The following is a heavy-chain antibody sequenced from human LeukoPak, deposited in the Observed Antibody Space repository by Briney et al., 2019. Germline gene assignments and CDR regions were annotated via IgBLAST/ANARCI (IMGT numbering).Heavy chain of an antibody. CDR1: GGSISSSSYY. Sequence: PWETLSLTCTVSGGSISSSSYYWGWIRQPPGKGLEWIGSIYYSGSTYYNPSLKSRVTISVDTSKNQFSLKLSSVTAADTAVYYCARGRATAGPFDYWGQGTLVTVSS. J-gene: IGHJ4*02. CDR3: ARGRATAGPFDY. CDR2: IYYSGST. V-gene: IGHV4-39*07. D-gene: IGHD6-13*01.